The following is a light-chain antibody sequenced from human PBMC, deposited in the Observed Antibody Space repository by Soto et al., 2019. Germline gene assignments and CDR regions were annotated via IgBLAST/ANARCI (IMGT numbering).Light chain of an antibody. CDR3: QQYGSS. J-gene: IGKJ2*01. V-gene: IGKV3-20*01. CDR2: GAS. Sequence: EIVLTQSPGTLSLSPGERATLSCRASQSVSSSYLAWYQQKPGQAPRLLIYGASSRATGIPDRFSGSGSVTDFTLTISRLEPEDFAVYYCQQYGSSLGQGTKLEIK. CDR1: QSVSSSY.